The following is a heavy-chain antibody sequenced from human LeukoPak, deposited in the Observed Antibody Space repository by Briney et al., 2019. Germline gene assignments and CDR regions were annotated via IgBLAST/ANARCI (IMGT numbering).Heavy chain of an antibody. Sequence: PSETLSLTCAVYGGSFSRYYWTWIRQPPGKGLEWIGEINHSGSANYNPSLKSRVTISVDASKSQFSLRLSSVTAADTAVYYCARDDRVGYSSGWYVAAYWGQGTLVTVSS. V-gene: IGHV4-34*01. J-gene: IGHJ4*02. CDR1: GGSFSRYY. CDR2: INHSGSA. CDR3: ARDDRVGYSSGWYVAAY. D-gene: IGHD6-19*01.